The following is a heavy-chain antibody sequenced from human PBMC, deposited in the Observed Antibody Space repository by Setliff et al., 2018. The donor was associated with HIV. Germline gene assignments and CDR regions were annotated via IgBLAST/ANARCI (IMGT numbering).Heavy chain of an antibody. CDR2: INHSGST. J-gene: IGHJ4*02. D-gene: IGHD2-21*02. Sequence: ETLSLTCAVYGESFSGYYWSWIRQPPGKGLEWIGEINHSGSTNYNPSLKSRVTMSVATSKNQFSLKLTAVTAADTAVYFCARELYGGNSRPFDYWGQGALVTVSS. V-gene: IGHV4-34*01. CDR3: ARELYGGNSRPFDY. CDR1: GESFSGYY.